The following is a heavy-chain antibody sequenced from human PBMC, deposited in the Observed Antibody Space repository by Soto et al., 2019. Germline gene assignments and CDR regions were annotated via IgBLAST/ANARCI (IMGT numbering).Heavy chain of an antibody. V-gene: IGHV5-51*01. CDR1: GYSFTSYW. CDR3: ARLGKQYSSSSDFWFDP. Sequence: GESLKISCKGSGYSFTSYWISWVRQMPGKGLEWMGRIDPGDYDTRYSPSFQGQVTISADKSISTAYLQWSSLKASDTAMYYCARLGKQYSSSSDFWFDPWGQGTLVTVSS. CDR2: IDPGDYDT. J-gene: IGHJ5*02. D-gene: IGHD6-6*01.